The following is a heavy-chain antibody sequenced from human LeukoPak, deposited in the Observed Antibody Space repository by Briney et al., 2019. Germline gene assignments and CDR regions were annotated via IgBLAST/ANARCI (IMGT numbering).Heavy chain of an antibody. CDR3: AKDIYGSGSYSDY. V-gene: IGHV3-23*01. Sequence: GGSLRLSCAASGFTFSSYAMSWVRQAPGKGLEWVSAISGSGGGTYYADSVKGRFTISRDNSKNTLYLQMNSLRAEDTAVYYCAKDIYGSGSYSDYWGQGTLVTVSS. D-gene: IGHD3-10*01. CDR1: GFTFSSYA. CDR2: ISGSGGGT. J-gene: IGHJ4*02.